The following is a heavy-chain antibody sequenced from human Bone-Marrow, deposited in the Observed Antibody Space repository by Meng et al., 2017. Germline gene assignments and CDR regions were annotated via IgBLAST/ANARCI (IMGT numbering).Heavy chain of an antibody. J-gene: IGHJ6*02. D-gene: IGHD2-15*01. CDR3: ARGGEGRYGSGGRCYDYYYGMDV. CDR1: GGTFSSYA. CDR2: IIPIFGTA. Sequence: SVKVSCKASGGTFSSYAISWVRQAPGQGLEWMGGIIPIFGTANYAQKFQGRVTITADKSTSTAYMELSSLRSEETAVYYCARGGEGRYGSGGRCYDYYYGMDVWGQGTTVTVSS. V-gene: IGHV1-69*06.